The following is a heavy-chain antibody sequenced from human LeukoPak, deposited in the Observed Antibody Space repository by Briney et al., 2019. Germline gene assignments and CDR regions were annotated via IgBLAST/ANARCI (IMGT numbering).Heavy chain of an antibody. J-gene: IGHJ4*02. CDR1: GYTFTGYY. D-gene: IGHD3-3*01. V-gene: IGHV1-2*06. Sequence: GASVKVSCKASGYTFTGYYMHWVRQAPGQGLEWMGRSNPNSGSTNYAQKFQGRVTMTRDTSISTAYMELSRLRSDDTAVYYCARDYDFWSGYYWDYWGQGTLVTVSS. CDR2: SNPNSGST. CDR3: ARDYDFWSGYYWDY.